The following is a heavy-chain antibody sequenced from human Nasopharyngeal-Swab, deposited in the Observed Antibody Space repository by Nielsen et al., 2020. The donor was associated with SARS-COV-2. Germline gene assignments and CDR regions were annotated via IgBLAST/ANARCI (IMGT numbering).Heavy chain of an antibody. D-gene: IGHD1-26*01. V-gene: IGHV3-30-3*01. CDR2: ISYDGSNK. Sequence: GGSLRLSCAASGFTFSSYAMHWVRQAPGKGLEWVAVISYDGSNKYYADSAKGRFTISRDNSKNTLYLQMNSLRAEDTAVYYCARVLGDYGDSWGQGTLVTVSS. CDR3: ARVLGDYGDS. CDR1: GFTFSSYA. J-gene: IGHJ4*02.